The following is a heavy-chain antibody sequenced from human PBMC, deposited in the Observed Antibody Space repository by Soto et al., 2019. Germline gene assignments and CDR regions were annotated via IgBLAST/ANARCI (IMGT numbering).Heavy chain of an antibody. CDR1: GGSISSYY. CDR2: IYYSGGT. V-gene: IGHV4-59*01. D-gene: IGHD5-12*01. Sequence: PSETLSLTCTVSGGSISSYYWNWIRQPPGKGLEWIGHIYYSGGTNYNPSLRGRVTISGDTSKNQFSLKLNSVTAADSAVYYCARGYVATIPRHYFDYWGQGSLVTVSS. CDR3: ARGYVATIPRHYFDY. J-gene: IGHJ4*02.